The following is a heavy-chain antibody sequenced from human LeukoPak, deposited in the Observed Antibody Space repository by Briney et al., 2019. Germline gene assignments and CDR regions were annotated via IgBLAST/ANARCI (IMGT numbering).Heavy chain of an antibody. Sequence: SETLSLTCAVYGGSFSGYYWGWIRQPPGKGLEWIGEINHSGSTNYNPSLKSRVTISVDTSKNQFSLKLSSVTAADTAVYYCARARSGKWGFDYWGQGTLVTVSS. CDR2: INHSGST. CDR1: GGSFSGYY. D-gene: IGHD1-26*01. V-gene: IGHV4-34*01. J-gene: IGHJ4*02. CDR3: ARARSGKWGFDY.